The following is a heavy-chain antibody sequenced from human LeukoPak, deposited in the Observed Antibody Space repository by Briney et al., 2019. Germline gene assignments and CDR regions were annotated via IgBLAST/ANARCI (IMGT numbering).Heavy chain of an antibody. CDR2: IRYDGSDK. CDR1: GFTFSSYG. Sequence: GGSLRLSCAASGFTFSSYGMHWVRQAPGKGLEWVAFIRYDGSDKYYADSVRGRFTISRDNSKNTLYLQMNSLRAEDTAVYYCARGKMSSLVNMDYWGQGTLVTVSS. CDR3: ARGKMSSLVNMDY. J-gene: IGHJ4*02. D-gene: IGHD2-8*02. V-gene: IGHV3-30*02.